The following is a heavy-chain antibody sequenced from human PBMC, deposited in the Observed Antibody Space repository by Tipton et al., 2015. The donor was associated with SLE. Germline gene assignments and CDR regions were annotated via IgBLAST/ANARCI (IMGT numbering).Heavy chain of an antibody. J-gene: IGHJ4*02. Sequence: QSGAEVKKPGASVKISCKASGYSLSGDSIQWVRQGPGQRLEWMGWMNPDSDNTGYAQKFQGRVTMTRDTSVSTAYMELSSLTSEDTAVYYCARGGDFDYWGQGTLVTVSS. V-gene: IGHV1-8*01. CDR3: ARGGDFDY. CDR1: GYSLSGDS. D-gene: IGHD4-17*01. CDR2: MNPDSDNT.